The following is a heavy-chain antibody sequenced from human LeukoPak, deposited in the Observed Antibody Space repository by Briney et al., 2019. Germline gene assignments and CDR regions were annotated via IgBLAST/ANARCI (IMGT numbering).Heavy chain of an antibody. CDR3: ARGNYYDSSGYYYYYYYYMDV. CDR1: GGSISSYY. J-gene: IGHJ6*03. V-gene: IGHV4-59*12. Sequence: PSETLSLTCTVSGGSISSYYWSWIRQPPGKGLEWIGYIYYSGSTYYNPSLKSRVTISVDTSKNQFSLKLSSVTAADTAVYYCARGNYYDSSGYYYYYYYYMDVWGKGTTVTVSS. CDR2: IYYSGST. D-gene: IGHD3-22*01.